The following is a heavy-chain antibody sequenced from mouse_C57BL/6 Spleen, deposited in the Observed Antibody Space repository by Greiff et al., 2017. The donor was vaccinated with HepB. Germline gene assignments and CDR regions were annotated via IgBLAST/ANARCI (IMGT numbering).Heavy chain of an antibody. Sequence: VKLMESGAELAKPGASVKLSCKASGYTFTSYWMHWVKQRPGQGLEWIGYINPSSGYTKYNQKFKDKATLTADESSSTAYMQLSSLTYEDSAVYYCAGLTTVVATDYAMDYWGQGTSVTVSS. CDR3: AGLTTVVATDYAMDY. CDR1: GYTFTSYW. J-gene: IGHJ4*01. CDR2: INPSSGYT. D-gene: IGHD1-1*01. V-gene: IGHV1-7*01.